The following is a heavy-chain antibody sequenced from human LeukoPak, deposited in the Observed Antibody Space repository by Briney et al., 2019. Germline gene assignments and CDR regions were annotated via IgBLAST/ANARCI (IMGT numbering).Heavy chain of an antibody. CDR3: AREDTAMAIYYYGIDV. CDR2: IYSGGST. CDR1: GFTFSSYW. J-gene: IGHJ6*02. D-gene: IGHD5-18*01. Sequence: PGGSLRLSCAASGFTFSSYWMSWVRQAPAKGPEWVSVIYSGGSTYYADSVKGRFTISRDNSKNTLYLQMNSLRAEDTAVYYCAREDTAMAIYYYGIDVWGQGTTVTVSS. V-gene: IGHV3-53*01.